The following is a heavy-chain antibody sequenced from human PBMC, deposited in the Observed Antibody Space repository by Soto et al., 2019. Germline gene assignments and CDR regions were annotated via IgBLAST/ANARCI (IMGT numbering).Heavy chain of an antibody. CDR3: AKRVVHTSRYFDL. CDR2: ISENGVSR. Sequence: EVQLLESGGGLVQSGGSLRLSCAASGFTFSRYGMSCFRQAPGKGLEWVSTISENGVSRYYTDSVKGRFTISRDNSKDTVYLQLKSLRAEDTALYYCAKRVVHTSRYFDLWGRGTLVTVST. D-gene: IGHD3-3*01. J-gene: IGHJ2*01. CDR1: GFTFSRYG. V-gene: IGHV3-23*01.